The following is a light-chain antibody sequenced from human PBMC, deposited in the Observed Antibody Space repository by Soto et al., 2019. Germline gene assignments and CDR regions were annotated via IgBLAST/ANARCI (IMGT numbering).Light chain of an antibody. V-gene: IGKV3-20*01. Sequence: KVVSMSPGALSLSPGERATPNCRASQSVSSGYVAWYQQKPGQSPRLLMYGAGNRASGIPDRFRGSGSGTDFTLTISILEPEDFAVYYCQQYGASPAITFGQRTRLEN. CDR1: QSVSSGY. J-gene: IGKJ5*01. CDR2: GAG. CDR3: QQYGASPAIT.